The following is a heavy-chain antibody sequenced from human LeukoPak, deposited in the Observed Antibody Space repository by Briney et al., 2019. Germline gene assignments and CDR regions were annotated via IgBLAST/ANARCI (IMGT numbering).Heavy chain of an antibody. CDR2: IIPIFGTA. J-gene: IGHJ5*02. CDR3: ARSRCSWDNWFDP. D-gene: IGHD6-13*01. V-gene: IGHV1-69*05. CDR1: GGTFSSYA. Sequence: VASVKVSCKASGGTFSSYAISWVRQAPGQGLEWMGGIIPIFGTANYAQKFQGRVTITTDESTSTAYMELSSLRSEDTAVYYCARSRCSWDNWFDPWGQGTLVTVSS.